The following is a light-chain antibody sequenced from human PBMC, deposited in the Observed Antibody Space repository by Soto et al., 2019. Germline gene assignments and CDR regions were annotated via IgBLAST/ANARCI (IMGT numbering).Light chain of an antibody. V-gene: IGKV3-15*01. CDR1: QSVATH. Sequence: EMVMTQSPATLSVSPGEAATLSCRASQSVATHLAWYQQKPGQAPRLLIYESFMRATGIPARFTGSASETDFTLTISSLQSEDVAVYYCQQYNYLWTFGQGTRVEIK. CDR2: ESF. CDR3: QQYNYLWT. J-gene: IGKJ1*01.